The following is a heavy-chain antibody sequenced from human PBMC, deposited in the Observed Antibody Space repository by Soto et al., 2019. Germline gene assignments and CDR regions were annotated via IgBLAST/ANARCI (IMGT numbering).Heavy chain of an antibody. Sequence: EVHLVESGGGVVRPGGSLRLSCAASGFTFDDHGMTWVRQAPGKWLAWVSGLTWNGAPTGYADSVKGRFTISRDNAKNSLYLQMNSLRVEDTALYYCARDGVVVVAVYAFDVWGQGTMVTVSS. CDR1: GFTFDDHG. CDR3: ARDGVVVVAVYAFDV. V-gene: IGHV3-20*04. D-gene: IGHD2-2*01. J-gene: IGHJ3*01. CDR2: LTWNGAPT.